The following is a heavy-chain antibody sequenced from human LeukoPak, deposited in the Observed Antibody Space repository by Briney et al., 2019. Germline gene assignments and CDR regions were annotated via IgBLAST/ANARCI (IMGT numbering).Heavy chain of an antibody. D-gene: IGHD1-26*01. Sequence: SETLSLTCAVSGGSITTTDFDWAWIGQPPGQGFEWIATISSSGKAYYYPSLMSRVTISVDTSKNQFSLDVTSVTAADTGLFYCARFKGGTGFDYWGRGILVIVS. V-gene: IGHV4-39*01. CDR1: GGSITTTDFD. CDR3: ARFKGGTGFDY. J-gene: IGHJ4*02. CDR2: ISSSGKA.